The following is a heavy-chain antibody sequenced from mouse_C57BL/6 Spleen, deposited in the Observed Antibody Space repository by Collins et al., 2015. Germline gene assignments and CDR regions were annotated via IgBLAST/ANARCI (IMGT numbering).Heavy chain of an antibody. J-gene: IGHJ2*01. CDR2: IYPGDGDT. CDR3: ARGYYGSRKNFDY. V-gene: IGHV1-87*01. CDR1: GYTFTSYW. Sequence: QVQLQQSGAELARPGASVKLSCKASGYTFTSYWMQWVKQRPGQGLEWIGAIYPGDGDTRYTQKFKGKATLTADKSSSTAYMQLSSLASEDSAVYYCARGYYGSRKNFDYWGQGTTLTVSS. D-gene: IGHD1-1*01.